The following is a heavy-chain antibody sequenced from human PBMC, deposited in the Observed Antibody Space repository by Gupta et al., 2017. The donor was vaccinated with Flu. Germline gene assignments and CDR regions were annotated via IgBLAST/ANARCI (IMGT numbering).Heavy chain of an antibody. CDR2: IYYSGST. D-gene: IGHD5-18*01. Sequence: QVQLQESGPGLVKPSETLSLTCTVSGGSISSYYWSWIRQPPGKGLEWIGYIYYSGSTNYNPSLKSRVTISVDTSKNQFSLKLSSVTAADTAVYYCARDGAGYSYGNHNGYFDYWGQGTLVTVSS. V-gene: IGHV4-59*01. CDR1: GGSISSYY. J-gene: IGHJ4*02. CDR3: ARDGAGYSYGNHNGYFDY.